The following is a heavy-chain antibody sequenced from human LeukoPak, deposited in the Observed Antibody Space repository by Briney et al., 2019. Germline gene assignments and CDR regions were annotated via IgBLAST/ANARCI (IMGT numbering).Heavy chain of an antibody. J-gene: IGHJ4*02. CDR1: GFTFSNYA. Sequence: GGSLRLSCAASGFTFSNYAMHWVRQAPGKGLEWVAVIPYDGTNKYYGDSVKGRFTISRDNSKNTLYLQMNSLRAEDTAVYYCAKDRKYYYSSFDYWGQGTLVTVSS. CDR2: IPYDGTNK. D-gene: IGHD3-10*01. CDR3: AKDRKYYYSSFDY. V-gene: IGHV3-30*18.